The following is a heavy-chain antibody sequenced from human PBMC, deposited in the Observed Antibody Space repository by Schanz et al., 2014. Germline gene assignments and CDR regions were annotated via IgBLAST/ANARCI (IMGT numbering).Heavy chain of an antibody. J-gene: IGHJ4*02. CDR2: ISAYNGHT. CDR3: ARGRGFYDY. Sequence: QVQLVQSGAEVKKPGASVKVSCKASGYTFISYGIKWVRQAPGQGLEWMGWISAYNGHTDYAQKLQGRVSITADTSTNTAYMELSSLTSEDTAVHYCARGRGFYDYWGQGTLVIVSS. V-gene: IGHV1-18*01. D-gene: IGHD3-10*01. CDR1: GYTFISYG.